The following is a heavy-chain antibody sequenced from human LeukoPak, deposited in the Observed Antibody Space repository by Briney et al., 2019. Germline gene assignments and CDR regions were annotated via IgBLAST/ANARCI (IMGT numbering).Heavy chain of an antibody. J-gene: IGHJ5*02. CDR3: TRTYSSSSYNWFDP. V-gene: IGHV4-34*01. D-gene: IGHD6-6*01. Sequence: SETLSLTCAVYGGSFSGYYWSWIRQPPGKGLEWIGEINHSGSTNYNPSLKSRVTISVDTSKNQFSLKLSSVTAADTAVYCCTRTYSSSSYNWFDPWGQGTLVTVSS. CDR1: GGSFSGYY. CDR2: INHSGST.